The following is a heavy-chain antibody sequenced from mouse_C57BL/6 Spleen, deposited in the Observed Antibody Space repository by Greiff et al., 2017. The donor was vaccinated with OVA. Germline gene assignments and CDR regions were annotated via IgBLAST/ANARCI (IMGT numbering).Heavy chain of an antibody. CDR3: ARGGYYYGSSSLFDY. Sequence: QVQLQQPGAELVKPGASVKMSCKASSYTFTSYWITWVKQRPGQGLEWIGDIYPGSGSTNYNEKFKSKATLTVDTSSSTAYMQLSSLTSEDSAVYYCARGGYYYGSSSLFDYWGQGTTLTVSS. CDR2: IYPGSGST. V-gene: IGHV1-55*01. D-gene: IGHD1-1*01. CDR1: SYTFTSYW. J-gene: IGHJ2*01.